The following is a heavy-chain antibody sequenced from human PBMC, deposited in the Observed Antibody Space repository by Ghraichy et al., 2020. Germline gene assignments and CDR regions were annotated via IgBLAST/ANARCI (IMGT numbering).Heavy chain of an antibody. D-gene: IGHD3-22*01. CDR2: IVVGSGNT. CDR3: AAEAMNYYDSSGYYYESLRGGDY. Sequence: SVKVSCKASGFTFTSSAVQWVRQARGQRLEWIGWIVVGSGNTNYAQKFQERVTITRDMSTSTAYMELSSLRSEDTAVYYCAAEAMNYYDSSGYYYESLRGGDYWGQGTLVTVSS. CDR1: GFTFTSSA. V-gene: IGHV1-58*01. J-gene: IGHJ4*02.